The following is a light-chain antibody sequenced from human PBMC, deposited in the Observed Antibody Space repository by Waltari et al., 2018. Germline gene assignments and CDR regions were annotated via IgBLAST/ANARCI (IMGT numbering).Light chain of an antibody. CDR3: QQRSNWPGT. Sequence: DIVLTQSPATLSLSPGERATLPCRASQSVRSYLAWYQQKPGQAPRLLIYDASNRATGIPARFSGSGAGTDFTLTISSLEPEDFAVYYCQQRSNWPGTFGQGTKVEIK. CDR1: QSVRSY. CDR2: DAS. J-gene: IGKJ1*01. V-gene: IGKV3-11*01.